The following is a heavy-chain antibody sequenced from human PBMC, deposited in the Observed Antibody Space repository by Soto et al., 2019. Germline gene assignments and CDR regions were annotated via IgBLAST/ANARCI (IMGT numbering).Heavy chain of an antibody. D-gene: IGHD5-18*01. CDR3: AKDWGGEGYSSASTIDY. V-gene: IGHV3-30*18. Sequence: QVQLVESGGGVVQPGRSLRLSCAASGFTFSSYGMHWVRQAPGKGLAWVAVISYDGSNKYYADSVKGRFTISRDNSKNTLYLQMHSLRAEDTAVYYCAKDWGGEGYSSASTIDYWGQGTLVTVSS. J-gene: IGHJ4*02. CDR1: GFTFSSYG. CDR2: ISYDGSNK.